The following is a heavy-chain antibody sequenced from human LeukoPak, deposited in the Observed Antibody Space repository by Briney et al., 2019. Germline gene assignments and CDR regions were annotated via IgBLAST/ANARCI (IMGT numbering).Heavy chain of an antibody. J-gene: IGHJ4*02. CDR1: GYTFTGYY. V-gene: IGHV1-2*02. Sequence: ASVKVSCKASGYTFTGYYMHWVRQAPGQGLEWMGWINPNSGGTNYAQKFQGRVTMTRDTSISTAYMELSRLRSDDTAVYYCAGARNYDFWSGYYYFDYWGQGTLVTVSS. D-gene: IGHD3-3*01. CDR2: INPNSGGT. CDR3: AGARNYDFWSGYYYFDY.